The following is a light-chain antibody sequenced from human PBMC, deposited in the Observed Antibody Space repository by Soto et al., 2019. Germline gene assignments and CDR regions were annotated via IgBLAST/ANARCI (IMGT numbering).Light chain of an antibody. Sequence: TQSPGTLSLSPGESATLSCRASQSISSWLAWYRQKPGKAPKVLIFDASSLESGVPSRFSGSGSATEFTLTISSLQPDDFATYYCQQYSTYPWTFGQGTKVDI. J-gene: IGKJ1*01. CDR1: QSISSW. V-gene: IGKV1-5*01. CDR3: QQYSTYPWT. CDR2: DAS.